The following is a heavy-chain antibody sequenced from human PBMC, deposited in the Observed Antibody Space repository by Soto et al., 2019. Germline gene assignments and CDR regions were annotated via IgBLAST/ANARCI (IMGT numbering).Heavy chain of an antibody. V-gene: IGHV1-24*01. J-gene: IGHJ6*02. Sequence: QVQLVQSGAEVKKPGASVKVSCKVSGYTLTELSMHWVRQAPGNGLEWMGGFDPEDGETIYAQKFQGRVTMTDDTSTDTAYMELSSLRSEDTAVYYCATDPPYYYDSSGYYVRGGSAYYYYGMDVWGQGTTVTVSS. CDR3: ATDPPYYYDSSGYYVRGGSAYYYYGMDV. CDR2: FDPEDGET. CDR1: GYTLTELS. D-gene: IGHD3-22*01.